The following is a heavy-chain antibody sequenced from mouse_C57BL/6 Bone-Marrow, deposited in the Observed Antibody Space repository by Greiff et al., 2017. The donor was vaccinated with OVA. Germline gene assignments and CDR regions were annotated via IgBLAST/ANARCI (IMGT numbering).Heavy chain of an antibody. CDR2: IDPSDSYT. CDR1: GYTFTSYW. D-gene: IGHD2-4*01. V-gene: IGHV1-59*01. Sequence: VQLQQSGAELVRPGTSVKLSCKASGYTFTSYWMHWVKQRPGQGLEWIGVIDPSDSYTNYNQKFKGKATLTVDTSSSTAYMQLSSLTSEDSAVYYWARRDYDYIFAYWGQGTLVTVSA. J-gene: IGHJ3*01. CDR3: ARRDYDYIFAY.